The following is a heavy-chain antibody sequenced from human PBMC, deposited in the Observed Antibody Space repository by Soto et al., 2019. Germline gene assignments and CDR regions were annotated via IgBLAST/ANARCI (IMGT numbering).Heavy chain of an antibody. Sequence: PGGSMRLSCAASGFTFSSYWMSWVRQAPGKGLEWVAIISHDGSEKYYVDSLRGRFTIARDNAKNSLFLQLNSLRADDTAVYYCARDRRSSGPFDYWGQGTLVTVSS. D-gene: IGHD6-19*01. CDR3: ARDRRSSGPFDY. CDR2: ISHDGSEK. CDR1: GFTFSSYW. J-gene: IGHJ4*02. V-gene: IGHV3-7*01.